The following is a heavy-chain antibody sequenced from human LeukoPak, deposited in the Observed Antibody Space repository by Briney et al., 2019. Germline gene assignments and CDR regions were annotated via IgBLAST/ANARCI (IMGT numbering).Heavy chain of an antibody. V-gene: IGHV4-34*01. CDR3: AGATATGTGRAFHY. CDR2: INHSGST. J-gene: IGHJ4*02. CDR1: GGSFSGYY. D-gene: IGHD3-10*01. Sequence: SETLSLTCAVYGGSFSGYYWSWIRQPPGKGLEWIGEINHSGSTNYNPPHKSRVTISVDTYKNQFSLKLNSVTAADTAVYYCAGATATGTGRAFHYWAQGNLVPVSS.